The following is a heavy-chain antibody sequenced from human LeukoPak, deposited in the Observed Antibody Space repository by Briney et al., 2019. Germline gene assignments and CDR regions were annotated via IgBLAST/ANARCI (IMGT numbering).Heavy chain of an antibody. CDR3: ARDRVTMVRGVINSRVDYYYYYYMDV. CDR2: IYYSRST. V-gene: IGHV4-39*07. D-gene: IGHD3-10*01. J-gene: IGHJ6*03. Sequence: SETLSLTCTVSGGSISSSSYYWGWIRQPPGKGLEWIGGIYYSRSTYYNPSLKSRVTISVDTSKNQFSLKLSSVTAADTAVYYCARDRVTMVRGVINSRVDYYYYYYMDVWGKGTTVTVSS. CDR1: GGSISSSSYY.